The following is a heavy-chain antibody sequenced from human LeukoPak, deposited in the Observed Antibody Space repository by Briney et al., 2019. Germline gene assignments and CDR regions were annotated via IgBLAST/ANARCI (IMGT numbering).Heavy chain of an antibody. V-gene: IGHV1-18*01. CDR3: ARSRHDYSNYAPPDY. D-gene: IGHD4-11*01. CDR1: GYTFTSYD. Sequence: ASVKVSCKASGYTFTSYDINWVRQAPGQGLEWMGWISAYNGNTNYAQKLQGRVTMTTDTSTSTAYMELRSLRSDDTAVYYCARSRHDYSNYAPPDYWGQGTLVTVSS. CDR2: ISAYNGNT. J-gene: IGHJ4*02.